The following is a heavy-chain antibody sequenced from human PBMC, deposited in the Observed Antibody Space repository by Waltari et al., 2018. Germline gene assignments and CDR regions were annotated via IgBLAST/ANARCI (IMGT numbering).Heavy chain of an antibody. V-gene: IGHV1-8*01. CDR2: INPNTGAP. Sequence: QVQLVQSGAEVKKPGASVRVSCKASGYTFISYDINWVRQAPGQGLEWMGWINPNTGAPRFAQNFQDRVTMTRSTSETTAYMEISDLTSHDTAVYYCARGDNWNDRLDFWGQGTKVTVSS. CDR1: GYTFISYD. CDR3: ARGDNWNDRLDF. D-gene: IGHD1-1*01. J-gene: IGHJ3*01.